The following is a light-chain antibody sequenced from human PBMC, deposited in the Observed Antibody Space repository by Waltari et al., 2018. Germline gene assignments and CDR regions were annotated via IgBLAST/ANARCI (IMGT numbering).Light chain of an antibody. CDR1: QDIRNW. CDR2: ATS. J-gene: IGKJ3*01. V-gene: IGKV1-12*01. CDR3: QQANSFPIT. Sequence: DIQMTQSPSSVSESVGDRVTITWRASQDIRNWLAWYQQKPGKAPNLLIYATSSLQTGVPAMFSSSGSVTEVTLTISSLQPEDFATYYWQQANSFPITFGPGTKVDIK.